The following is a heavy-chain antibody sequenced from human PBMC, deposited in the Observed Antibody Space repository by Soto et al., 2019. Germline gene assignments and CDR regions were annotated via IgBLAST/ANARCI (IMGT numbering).Heavy chain of an antibody. CDR2: INSDGSST. V-gene: IGHV3-74*01. Sequence: PGGSLRLSCAASGFTFSSYWMHWVRQAPGKGLVWVSRINSDGSSTSYADSVKGRFTISRDNAKNTLYLQMNSLRAEDTAVYYCARDYAFFTAMGTSLFDYWGQGTLVTVSS. CDR1: GFTFSSYW. D-gene: IGHD5-18*01. CDR3: ARDYAFFTAMGTSLFDY. J-gene: IGHJ4*02.